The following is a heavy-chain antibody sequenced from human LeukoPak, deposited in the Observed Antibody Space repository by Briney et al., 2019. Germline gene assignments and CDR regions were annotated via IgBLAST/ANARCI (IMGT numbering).Heavy chain of an antibody. CDR2: IYYSGST. CDR3: ARASNPWLQLS. CDR1: GGSTRSGSYY. V-gene: IGHV4-39*02. D-gene: IGHD5-24*01. Sequence: SETLSLTCSVSGGSTRSGSYYWDWIRQSPGKGLEWIGSIYYSGSTYFNPSLKSRVTISVDTSKNQFSLNLSSVTAADTAVYYCARASNPWLQLSWGQGTLVTASS. J-gene: IGHJ4*02.